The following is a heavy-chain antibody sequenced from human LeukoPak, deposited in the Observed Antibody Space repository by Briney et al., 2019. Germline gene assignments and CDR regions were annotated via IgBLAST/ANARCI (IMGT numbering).Heavy chain of an antibody. J-gene: IGHJ4*02. V-gene: IGHV7-4-1*02. Sequence: ASLKVSCKASGYTFTKYAMNWVRQAPGQGLEWRGWIHPSTGNPTYAQGFTGRFVFSLDTSVSTTYLQISSLKAEDTAVYFCARAFQSLGGLSLPDYWGQGTLVTVSS. CDR1: GYTFTKYA. CDR2: IHPSTGNP. D-gene: IGHD3-16*02. CDR3: ARAFQSLGGLSLPDY.